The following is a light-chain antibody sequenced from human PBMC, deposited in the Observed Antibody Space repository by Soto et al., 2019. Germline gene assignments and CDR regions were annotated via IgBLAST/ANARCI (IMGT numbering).Light chain of an antibody. CDR2: EVS. CDR1: TSDVGGYNY. CDR3: LSKTSSISYV. Sequence: QSALTQPASVSGSPGQSITISCTGTTSDVGGYNYVSWYQQHPGKVPKLLIHEVSNRPSGVSNRFSGSMSGNTASLTISGLQAEDEADYYCLSKTSSISYVFGTGTKLTVL. J-gene: IGLJ1*01. V-gene: IGLV2-14*01.